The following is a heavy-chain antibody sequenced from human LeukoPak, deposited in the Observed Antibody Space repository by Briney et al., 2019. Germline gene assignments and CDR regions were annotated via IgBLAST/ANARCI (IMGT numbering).Heavy chain of an antibody. D-gene: IGHD3-10*01. Sequence: SETLSLTCAVSGGSISSSNWWSWVRQPPGKGLEWIGEIYHSGSTNYNPSLKSRVTISVDKSKNQFSLKLSSVTAADTAVYYCARGRVGERVRGVINVVPFDYWGQGTLVTVSS. CDR1: GGSISSSNW. CDR2: IYHSGST. J-gene: IGHJ4*02. V-gene: IGHV4-4*02. CDR3: ARGRVGERVRGVINVVPFDY.